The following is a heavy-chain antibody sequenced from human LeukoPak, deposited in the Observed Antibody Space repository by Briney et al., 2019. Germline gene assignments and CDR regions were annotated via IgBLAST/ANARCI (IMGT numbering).Heavy chain of an antibody. CDR1: EFTFASYA. CDR3: ARDSGIYDSSGYYGFSYYGMDV. Sequence: PGGSLRLSCAASEFTFASYAMTRVRQAPGKGLEWFSAISGSGGSTYYADSVKGRFTISRDNYKNTLYLQMNSLRAEDTAVYYCARDSGIYDSSGYYGFSYYGMDVWGRGTTVTVSS. V-gene: IGHV3-23*01. J-gene: IGHJ6*02. D-gene: IGHD3-22*01. CDR2: ISGSGGST.